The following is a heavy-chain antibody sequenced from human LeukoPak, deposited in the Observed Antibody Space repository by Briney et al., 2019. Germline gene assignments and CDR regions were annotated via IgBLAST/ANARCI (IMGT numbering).Heavy chain of an antibody. V-gene: IGHV4-39*01. D-gene: IGHD3-16*01. CDR1: GGSISSSSFY. CDR3: ARHPWAHYFDY. Sequence: SETLSLTCTVSGGSISSSSFYWGWIRQPPGKGLEWIGSISYSGSTYYNPSLKSRVTISEHTSMNQFSLRLSSVTAADTAVYYCARHPWAHYFDYWGQGTLVSVSS. CDR2: ISYSGST. J-gene: IGHJ4*02.